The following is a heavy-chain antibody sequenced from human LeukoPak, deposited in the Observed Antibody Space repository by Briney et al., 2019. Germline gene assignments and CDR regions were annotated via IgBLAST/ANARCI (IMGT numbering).Heavy chain of an antibody. D-gene: IGHD3-10*01. CDR1: GFTFSNAW. CDR3: TTGITMVRGVIHLIDY. Sequence: GGSLRLSCAASGFTFSNAWLSWVRQAPGKGLEWVGSIKRKTDGGTTDYAAPVKGRFTISRADSKNTLYLQMNSLKTEDTAVYYCTTGITMVRGVIHLIDYWGQGTLVTVSS. J-gene: IGHJ4*02. V-gene: IGHV3-15*01. CDR2: IKRKTDGGTT.